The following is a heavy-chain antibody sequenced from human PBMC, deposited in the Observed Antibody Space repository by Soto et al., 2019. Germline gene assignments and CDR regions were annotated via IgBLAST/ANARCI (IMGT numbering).Heavy chain of an antibody. Sequence: PSETLSLTCNVSGGSVSRVSYYWSWIRQSPGKGLEWIGYVYYSGSTNYNPSLKCRVTISVDTSKNQFSLKLRSVTAADTAVYYCAASISIFGVVPFWGQGTLVTVS. CDR2: VYYSGST. J-gene: IGHJ4*02. V-gene: IGHV4-61*01. CDR1: GGSVSRVSYY. CDR3: AASISIFGVVPF. D-gene: IGHD3-3*01.